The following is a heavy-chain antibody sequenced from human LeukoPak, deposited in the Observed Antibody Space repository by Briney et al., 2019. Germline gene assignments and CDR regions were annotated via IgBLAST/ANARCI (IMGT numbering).Heavy chain of an antibody. CDR2: IYYSGST. D-gene: IGHD2-2*01. J-gene: IGHJ4*02. CDR3: ARLVPGAIDYFDY. V-gene: IGHV4-59*01. CDR1: GGSISTYY. Sequence: SETLSLTCTVSGGSISTYYWNWIRQPPGRGLEWIGYIYYSGSTNYNPSLKSRVTISVDTSKNQFSLKLSSVTAADTAVYYCARLVPGAIDYFDYWGQGTLVTVSS.